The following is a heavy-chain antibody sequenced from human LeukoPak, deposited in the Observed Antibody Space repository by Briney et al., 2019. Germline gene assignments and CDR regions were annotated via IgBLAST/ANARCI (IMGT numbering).Heavy chain of an antibody. J-gene: IGHJ4*02. CDR1: GGSISSYY. V-gene: IGHV4-4*07. Sequence: PSETLSLTCTVSGGSISSYYWSWIRQPAGKGLEWIGRIYTSGSTNYNPSLKSRVTMSVDTSKDKFSLKVTSVTAADTAVYYCARHRLHAGGDCSGGSCLSNFDYWGQGTLVTVSS. CDR2: IYTSGST. D-gene: IGHD2-15*01. CDR3: ARHRLHAGGDCSGGSCLSNFDY.